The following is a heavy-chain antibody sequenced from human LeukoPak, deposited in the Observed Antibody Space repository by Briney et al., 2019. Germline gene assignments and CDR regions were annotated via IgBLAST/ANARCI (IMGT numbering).Heavy chain of an antibody. J-gene: IGHJ4*02. CDR2: INHSGST. CDR3: AKDRVSLRYFDWSSDY. CDR1: GGSFSGYY. D-gene: IGHD3-9*01. V-gene: IGHV4-34*01. Sequence: SETLSLTCAVYGGSFSGYYWSWIRQPPGKGLEWIGEINHSGSTNYNPSLKSRVTISVDTSKNQFSLKLSSVTAADTAVYYCAKDRVSLRYFDWSSDYWGQGTLVTVSS.